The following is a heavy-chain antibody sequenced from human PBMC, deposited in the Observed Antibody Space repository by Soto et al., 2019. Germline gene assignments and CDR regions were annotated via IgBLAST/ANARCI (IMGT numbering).Heavy chain of an antibody. CDR3: AREIVVVPAATLYYYYGMDV. D-gene: IGHD2-2*01. Sequence: GGSLRLSCAASGFTFSSYSMNWVRQAPGKGLEWASSISSSSSYIYYADSVKGRFIISRDNAKNSLYLQMNSLRAEDTAVYYCAREIVVVPAATLYYYYGMDVWGQGTTVTVSS. CDR2: ISSSSSYI. J-gene: IGHJ6*02. V-gene: IGHV3-21*01. CDR1: GFTFSSYS.